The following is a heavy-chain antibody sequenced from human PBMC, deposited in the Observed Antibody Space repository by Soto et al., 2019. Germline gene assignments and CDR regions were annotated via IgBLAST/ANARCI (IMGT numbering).Heavy chain of an antibody. J-gene: IGHJ4*02. CDR1: GYTFTSYY. Sequence: ASVKVACKASGYTFTSYYMHWVRQAPGQGLEWMGIINPSGGSTSYAQKFQGRVTMTRDTSTSTVYMELSSLRSEDTAVYYCVGDLYSGYDTRAQTFDYWGQGTLVTVS. CDR2: INPSGGST. D-gene: IGHD5-12*01. CDR3: VGDLYSGYDTRAQTFDY. V-gene: IGHV1-46*01.